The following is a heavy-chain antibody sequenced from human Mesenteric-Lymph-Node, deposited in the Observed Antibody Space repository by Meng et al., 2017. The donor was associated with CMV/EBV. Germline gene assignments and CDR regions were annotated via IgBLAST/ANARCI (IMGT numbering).Heavy chain of an antibody. J-gene: IGHJ4*02. V-gene: IGHV3-72*01. CDR3: ARDWMSWGSLDYFDY. CDR1: GLTFSDSS. D-gene: IGHD3-16*01. Sequence: GESLKISCAASGLTFSDSSMSWIRQTPGKGLEWVGRTRNKANSYTTEYAASVKGRFTISRDDSKSIAYLQMNSLKSEDTGVYFCARDWMSWGSLDYFDYWGQGTVVTVSS. CDR2: TRNKANSYTT.